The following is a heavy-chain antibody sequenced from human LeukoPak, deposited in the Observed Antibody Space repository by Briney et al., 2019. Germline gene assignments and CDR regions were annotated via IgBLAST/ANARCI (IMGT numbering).Heavy chain of an antibody. J-gene: IGHJ3*02. D-gene: IGHD3-3*01. CDR1: GYTFTSYD. Sequence: ASVKVSCKASGYTFTSYDINWVRQATGQGREWMGWMNPNSGNTGYSQKFHGRVTMTRNTSISTAYMELSSLRSEDTAVYYCARASYDFWSGYYRRNDAFDIWGQGTMVTVSS. CDR3: ARASYDFWSGYYRRNDAFDI. V-gene: IGHV1-8*01. CDR2: MNPNSGNT.